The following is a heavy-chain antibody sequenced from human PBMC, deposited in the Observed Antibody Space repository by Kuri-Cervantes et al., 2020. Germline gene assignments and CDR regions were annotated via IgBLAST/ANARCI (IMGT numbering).Heavy chain of an antibody. CDR2: IYHSGST. CDR1: GGSFSGYY. D-gene: IGHD6-6*01. J-gene: IGHJ5*02. CDR3: ARTVPSIAARPGWFDP. Sequence: ESLKISCAVYGGSFSGYYWSWIRQPPGKGLEWIGYIYHSGSTYYNQSLKSRVTISVDRSKNQFSLKLSSVTAADTAVYYCARTVPSIAARPGWFDPWGQGTLVTVSS. V-gene: IGHV4-34*01.